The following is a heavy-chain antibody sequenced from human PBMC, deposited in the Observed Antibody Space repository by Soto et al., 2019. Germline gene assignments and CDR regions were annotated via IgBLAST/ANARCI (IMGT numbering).Heavy chain of an antibody. CDR3: ARSLQVVPAAIVY. Sequence: QVQLVQSGAEVKKPGSSVKVSCKASGGTFSSYAISWVRQAPGQGLEWMGGINAGNGNTKYSQKFQGRVTITRDTSASTAYMELSSLRSEDTAVYYCARSLQVVPAAIVYWGQGTLVTVSS. V-gene: IGHV1-3*01. CDR2: INAGNGNT. CDR1: GGTFSSYA. D-gene: IGHD2-2*02. J-gene: IGHJ4*02.